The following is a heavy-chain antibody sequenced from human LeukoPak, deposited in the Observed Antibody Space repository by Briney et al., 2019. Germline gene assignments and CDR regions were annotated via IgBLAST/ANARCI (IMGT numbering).Heavy chain of an antibody. J-gene: IGHJ3*02. CDR2: IIPISGTA. Sequence: SVKVSCKASGGTFSSYAISWVRQAPGQGLEWMGRIIPISGTANYAQKFQGRVTITTDESTSTAYMELSSLRSEDTAVYYCAREIASSMIVVVITTGGAFDIWGQGTMVTVSS. CDR3: AREIASSMIVVVITTGGAFDI. D-gene: IGHD3-22*01. V-gene: IGHV1-69*05. CDR1: GGTFSSYA.